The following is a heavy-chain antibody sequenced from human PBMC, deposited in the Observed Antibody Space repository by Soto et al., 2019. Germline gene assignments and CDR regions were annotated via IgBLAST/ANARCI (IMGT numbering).Heavy chain of an antibody. CDR1: GYTFTGYY. J-gene: IGHJ6*02. Sequence: ASVKVSCKASGYTFTGYYMHWVRQAPGQGLEWMGWTNPNSGGTNYAQKFQGRVTMTRDTSISTAYMELSRLRSDDTAVYYCARGGITIFGVANYYGMDVWGQGTTVTVS. CDR3: ARGGITIFGVANYYGMDV. D-gene: IGHD3-3*01. V-gene: IGHV1-2*02. CDR2: TNPNSGGT.